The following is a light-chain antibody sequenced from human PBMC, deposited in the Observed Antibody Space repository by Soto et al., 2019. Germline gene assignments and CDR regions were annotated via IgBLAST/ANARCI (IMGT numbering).Light chain of an antibody. CDR2: AAS. V-gene: IGKV1-8*01. CDR3: QQYYSYQWK. Sequence: AIRMTQSPSSLSASTGDRVTITCRASQGISSYLAWYQQKPGKAPKLLIYAASTLQSGVPSRFSGSGSGTDFTLTISCLQSEDFETYYCQQYYSYQWKFGTGPKVHI. J-gene: IGKJ1*01. CDR1: QGISSY.